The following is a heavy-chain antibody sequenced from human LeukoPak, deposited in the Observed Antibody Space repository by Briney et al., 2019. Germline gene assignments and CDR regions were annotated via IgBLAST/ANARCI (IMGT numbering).Heavy chain of an antibody. CDR2: IYYSGST. J-gene: IGHJ5*02. CDR3: ARESGAHTIFGLVIIS. V-gene: IGHV4-31*03. Sequence: SETLSLTCTVSGGSISSGGYYWSWIRQHPGKGLEWIGYIYYSGSTYYNPSFKSRVTISVDTSKNQFSLKLSSVTAADTALYYCARESGAHTIFGLVIISWGQGTLVTVSS. D-gene: IGHD3-3*01. CDR1: GGSISSGGYY.